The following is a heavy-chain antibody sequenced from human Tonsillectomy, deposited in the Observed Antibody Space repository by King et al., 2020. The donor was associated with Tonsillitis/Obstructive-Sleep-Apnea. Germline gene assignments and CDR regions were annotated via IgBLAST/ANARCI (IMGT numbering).Heavy chain of an antibody. CDR3: ARGGEHVYSGYVNFDY. J-gene: IGHJ4*02. CDR2: INAGNGNT. Sequence: VQLVQSGAEVMKPGASVKVSCKASGFTFTSYAIHWVRQAPGQRLEWMGWINAGNGNTKYSQRLQGRLTITRDTSASTAFMEVSSLRSEDTAVYYCARGGEHVYSGYVNFDYWGQGTLVTVSS. D-gene: IGHD5-12*01. CDR1: GFTFTSYA. V-gene: IGHV1-3*01.